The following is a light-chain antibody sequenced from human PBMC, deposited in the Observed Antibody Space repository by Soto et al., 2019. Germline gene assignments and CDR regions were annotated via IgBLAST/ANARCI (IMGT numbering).Light chain of an antibody. J-gene: IGLJ1*01. CDR1: SSDVGDYNL. V-gene: IGLV2-23*01. CDR3: CSYAGSSSNV. Sequence: QSVLTQPASVSGSPGQSITISCTGTSSDVGDYNLVSWYQQHPGKAPKLMIYEGSKRPSGVSNRFAGSKSGNTASLTISGLQAEDEADKHCCSYAGSSSNVCGTGTKLTVL. CDR2: EGS.